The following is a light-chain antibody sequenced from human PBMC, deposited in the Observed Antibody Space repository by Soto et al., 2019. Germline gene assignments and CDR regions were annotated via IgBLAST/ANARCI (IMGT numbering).Light chain of an antibody. V-gene: IGLV2-14*01. CDR2: AVS. J-gene: IGLJ3*02. Sequence: QSALTQPSSVSASPGQSISISCTGTSDDIGAYDYVSWYQQHPGKAPKLILYAVSNRPSGVSNRFSGSKSGYTASLTISGLQAEDEADYYCSSHTSTSTWVFGAGTKVTVL. CDR1: SDDIGAYDY. CDR3: SSHTSTSTWV.